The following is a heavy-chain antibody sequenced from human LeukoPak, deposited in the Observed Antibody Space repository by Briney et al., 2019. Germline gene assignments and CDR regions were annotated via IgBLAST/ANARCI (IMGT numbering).Heavy chain of an antibody. D-gene: IGHD1-1*01. CDR1: GYTFTSYG. J-gene: IGHJ6*03. V-gene: IGHV1-18*01. Sequence: GASVKVSCTASGYTFTSYGISWVRQAPGQGLEWMGWISAYNGNTNYAQKLQGRVTTTTDTSTSTAYMELSRLRSDDTAVYYCARGEGRYNWLTQQIDYYYYYMDVWGKGTTVTVSS. CDR2: ISAYNGNT. CDR3: ARGEGRYNWLTQQIDYYYYYMDV.